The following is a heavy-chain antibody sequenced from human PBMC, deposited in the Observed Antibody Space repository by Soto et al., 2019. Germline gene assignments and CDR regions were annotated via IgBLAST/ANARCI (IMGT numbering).Heavy chain of an antibody. CDR1: GGSVSSGSYY. J-gene: IGHJ6*02. V-gene: IGHV4-61*01. CDR2: IYYSGST. CDR3: ARGVEMATIGYYYGMDV. D-gene: IGHD5-12*01. Sequence: SETLSLTCTVSGGSVSSGSYYWSWIRQRPGKGLEWIGYIYYSGSTNYNPSLKSRVTISVDTSKNQFSLKLSSVTAADTAVYYCARGVEMATIGYYYGMDVWGQGTTVTVSS.